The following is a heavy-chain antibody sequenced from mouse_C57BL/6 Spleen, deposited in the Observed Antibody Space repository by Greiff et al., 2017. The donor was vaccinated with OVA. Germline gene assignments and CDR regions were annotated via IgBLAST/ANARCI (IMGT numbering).Heavy chain of an antibody. CDR1: GYTFTSYW. CDR2: IHPNSGST. V-gene: IGHV1-64*01. CDR3: ARESGYAMDY. D-gene: IGHD4-1*01. Sequence: VQLHQPGAELVKPGASVKLSCKASGYTFTSYWMHWVKQRPGQGLEWIGMIHPNSGSTNYNEKFKSKATLTVDKSSSTAYMQLSSLTSEDSAVYYCARESGYAMDYWGQGTSVTVSS. J-gene: IGHJ4*01.